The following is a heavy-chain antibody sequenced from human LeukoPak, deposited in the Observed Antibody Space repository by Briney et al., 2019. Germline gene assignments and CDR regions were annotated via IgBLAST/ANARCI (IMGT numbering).Heavy chain of an antibody. CDR2: ISSSSSTI. CDR1: GFTFSSYS. J-gene: IGHJ4*02. D-gene: IGHD3-3*01. CDR3: ARQETYDFWSGYYSGEASFDY. Sequence: GGSLRLSCAASGFTFSSYSMNWVRQAPGKGLEWVSYISSSSSTIYYADSVKGRFTISRDNAKNSLYLQMNSLRAEDTAVYYCARQETYDFWSGYYSGEASFDYWGQGTLVTVSS. V-gene: IGHV3-48*01.